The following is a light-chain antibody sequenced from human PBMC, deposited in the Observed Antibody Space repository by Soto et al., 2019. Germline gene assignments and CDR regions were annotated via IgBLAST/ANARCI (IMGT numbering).Light chain of an antibody. J-gene: IGLJ1*01. CDR2: MND. CDR1: TSNILRNY. Sequence: QSVLTQPPSASGNPGQRLTISCSGSTSNILRNYVYWYRQFPGTAPRLLISMNDQRPSGVPDRFSGSKSGTSASLAISGLRSEDEADYYCASWDDSLSGYVFGTGTKVTV. V-gene: IGLV1-47*01. CDR3: ASWDDSLSGYV.